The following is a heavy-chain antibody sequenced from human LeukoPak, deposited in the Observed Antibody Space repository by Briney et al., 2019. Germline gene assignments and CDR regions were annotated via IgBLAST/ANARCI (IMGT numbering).Heavy chain of an antibody. D-gene: IGHD1-26*01. CDR3: ARELPREVSLDS. CDR1: ELYLFSYR. J-gene: IGHJ5*01. CDR2: IFTEGSTT. Sequence: QSGGSLRLSCVASELYLFSYRMQSVRQAPGKGLVWVSRIFTEGSTTSYADPVNGRFTISRDNAKNTLYLEMKSLRVEDTAVYYCARELPREVSLDSWGQGTLVTVSP. V-gene: IGHV3-74*01.